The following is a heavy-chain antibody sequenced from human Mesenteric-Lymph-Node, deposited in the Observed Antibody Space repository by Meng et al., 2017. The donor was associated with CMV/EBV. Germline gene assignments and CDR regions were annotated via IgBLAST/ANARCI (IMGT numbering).Heavy chain of an antibody. CDR2: IYYSGST. CDR1: GGSISRYY. Sequence: SETLSLTCSVSGGSISRYYWSWIRQPPGRGLEWIGYIYYSGSTNYNPSLKSRVAISVDASKNQFSLKLSSVTAADTAVYYCARTSWGRIYHFDSWGQGTLVTVSS. CDR3: ARTSWGRIYHFDS. D-gene: IGHD3-16*01. J-gene: IGHJ4*02. V-gene: IGHV4-59*01.